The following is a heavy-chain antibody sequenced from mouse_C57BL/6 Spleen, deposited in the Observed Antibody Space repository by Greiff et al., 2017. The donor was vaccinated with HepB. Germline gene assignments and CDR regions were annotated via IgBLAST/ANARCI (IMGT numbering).Heavy chain of an antibody. CDR2: ISDGGSYT. V-gene: IGHV5-4*01. CDR3: ARDRGMIRYFDY. D-gene: IGHD2-4*01. J-gene: IGHJ2*01. CDR1: GFTFSSYA. Sequence: DVQLVESGGGLVKPGGSLKLSCAASGFTFSSYAMSWVRQTPEKRLEWVATISDGGSYTYYPDNVKGRFTISRDNAKNNLYLQMSHLKSEDTAMYYCARDRGMIRYFDYWGQGTTLTVSS.